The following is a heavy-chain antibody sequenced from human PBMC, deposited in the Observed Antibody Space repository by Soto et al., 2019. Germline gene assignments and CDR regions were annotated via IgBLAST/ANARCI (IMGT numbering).Heavy chain of an antibody. CDR1: GFTFSSYA. CDR3: ASPAGGFLPSHYYYYGMDV. Sequence: QVQLVESGGGVVQPGRSLRLSCAASGFTFSSYAMHWVRQAPGKGLEWVAVISYDGSNKYYADSVKGRFTISRDKSKNTLYLQMNSLRAEDTAVYYCASPAGGFLPSHYYYYGMDVWGQGTTVTVSS. V-gene: IGHV3-30-3*01. J-gene: IGHJ6*02. D-gene: IGHD5-12*01. CDR2: ISYDGSNK.